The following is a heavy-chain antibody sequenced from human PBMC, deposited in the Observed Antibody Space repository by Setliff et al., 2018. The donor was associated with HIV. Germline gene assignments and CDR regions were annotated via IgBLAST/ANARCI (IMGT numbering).Heavy chain of an antibody. D-gene: IGHD4-17*01. CDR2: IIPIFGTA. CDR3: ARTANDYGDYYFDY. J-gene: IGHJ4*02. Sequence: GASVKVSCKASGGTFSSYAISWVRQAPGQGLEWMGGIIPIFGTANYAQKFQGRVTITADESTSTAYMELSSLRSEDTAVYYCARTANDYGDYYFDYWGQGTLVTVSS. CDR1: GGTFSSYA. V-gene: IGHV1-69*13.